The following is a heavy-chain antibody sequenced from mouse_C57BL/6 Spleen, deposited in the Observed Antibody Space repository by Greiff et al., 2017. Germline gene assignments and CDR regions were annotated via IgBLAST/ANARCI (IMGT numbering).Heavy chain of an antibody. Sequence: EVQLQQSGAELVKPGASVKLSCTASGFNIKDYYMHWVKQRTEQGLEGIGRIDPEGGETKYAPKFQGKATITADTYSNTAYLQLSTLTSEDTAVYYCARFEPIEGYYLDYWGQGTTLTVSS. J-gene: IGHJ2*01. CDR1: GFNIKDYY. CDR3: ARFEPIEGYYLDY. CDR2: IDPEGGET. V-gene: IGHV14-2*01.